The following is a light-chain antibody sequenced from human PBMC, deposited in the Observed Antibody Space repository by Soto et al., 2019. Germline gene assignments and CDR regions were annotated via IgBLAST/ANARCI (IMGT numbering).Light chain of an antibody. CDR3: PSYDSSLSGAV. J-gene: IGLJ3*02. V-gene: IGLV1-40*01. CDR2: GNN. Sequence: QSVLTQPPSVSGAPGQRVTISCTGSSFNIGAGYDVHWYQQLPGTAPKLLIYGNNNRPSGVPDRFSGSKSGTSASLAITGLQAEDEADYYCPSYDSSLSGAVFGGGTKVTVL. CDR1: SFNIGAGYD.